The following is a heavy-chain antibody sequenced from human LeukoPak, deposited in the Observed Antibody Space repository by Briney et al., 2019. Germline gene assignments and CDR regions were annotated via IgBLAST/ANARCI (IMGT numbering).Heavy chain of an antibody. CDR3: ARVDYYGSGPLDY. CDR1: GFTFSSYG. Sequence: GGSLRLSCAASGFTFSSYGMHWVRQAPSKGLEWVAVIWYDGSNKYYADSVKGRFTISRDNSKNTLYLQMNSLRAEDTAVYYCARVDYYGSGPLDYWGQGTLVTVSS. D-gene: IGHD3-10*01. V-gene: IGHV3-33*01. J-gene: IGHJ4*02. CDR2: IWYDGSNK.